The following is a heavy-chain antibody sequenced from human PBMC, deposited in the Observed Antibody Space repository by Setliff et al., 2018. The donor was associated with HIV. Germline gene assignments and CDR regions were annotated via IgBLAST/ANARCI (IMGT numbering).Heavy chain of an antibody. D-gene: IGHD2-15*01. CDR3: ARVIVVAATARLDP. V-gene: IGHV4-61*02. Sequence: SETLSLTCTVSGGSISSGSYYWNWIRQPAGKGLEWIGRIYTSGSTNYNPSLKSRVTISVDTSKNQFSLKLSSVTAADTAVYYCARVIVVAATARLDPWGQGTLVTVSS. CDR1: GGSISSGSYY. J-gene: IGHJ5*02. CDR2: IYTSGST.